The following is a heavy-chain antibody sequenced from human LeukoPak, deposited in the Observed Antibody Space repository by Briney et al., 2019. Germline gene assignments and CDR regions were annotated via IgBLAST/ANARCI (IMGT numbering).Heavy chain of an antibody. Sequence: GGSLRLSCAASGFTFSSYEMNWVRQAPGKGLEWVSYISSSGSTIYYADSVKGRFTIPRDNAKNSLYLQMNSLRAEDTAVYYCAREGALWFGESRAFDIWGQGTMVTVSS. V-gene: IGHV3-48*03. CDR2: ISSSGSTI. D-gene: IGHD3-10*01. CDR3: AREGALWFGESRAFDI. J-gene: IGHJ3*02. CDR1: GFTFSSYE.